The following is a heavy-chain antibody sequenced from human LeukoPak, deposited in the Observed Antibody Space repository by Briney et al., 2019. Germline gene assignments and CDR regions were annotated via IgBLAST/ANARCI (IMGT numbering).Heavy chain of an antibody. CDR3: ARGKNWFDP. J-gene: IGHJ5*02. V-gene: IGHV3-7*01. CDR1: GITISCHW. CDR2: IKQDGSEK. Sequence: GGSLRLSCAASGITISCHWMTWVRQAPGKGLEWVANIKQDGSEKYYVDSVKGRLTISRDNAKNSLYLQMNSLRAEDTAVYYCARGKNWFDPWGQGTLVTVSS.